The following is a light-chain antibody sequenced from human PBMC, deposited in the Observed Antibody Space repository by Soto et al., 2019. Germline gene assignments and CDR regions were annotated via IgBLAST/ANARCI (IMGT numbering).Light chain of an antibody. CDR3: QQYMSSVT. CDR2: GAS. J-gene: IGKJ1*01. Sequence: EIVLTQSPGSLSLSPGQRTTLSCRARMNVDTTFFAWYQKKPGQAPRLLIYGASKRATGIPDRFSGSGSGTDFTLIIIRLEPEDFAVYYCQQYMSSVTFGQGTKVEIK. CDR1: MNVDTTF. V-gene: IGKV3-20*01.